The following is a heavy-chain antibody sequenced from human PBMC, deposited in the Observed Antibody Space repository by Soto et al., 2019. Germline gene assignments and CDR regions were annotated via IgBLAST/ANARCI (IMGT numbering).Heavy chain of an antibody. CDR3: ARILGSFYHLGADYNHRHMDV. D-gene: IGHD4-4*01. V-gene: IGHV4-59*01. CDR1: GGFISDYS. Sequence: SETLSLACSVSGGFISDYSWSWIRQPPGKGLEWIGDISSSGSTKYNPSLKSPVTMSRDTSKHQFSLRLTSVTPADTAVYYCARILGSFYHLGADYNHRHMDVWGKGRTV. J-gene: IGHJ6*03. CDR2: ISSSGST.